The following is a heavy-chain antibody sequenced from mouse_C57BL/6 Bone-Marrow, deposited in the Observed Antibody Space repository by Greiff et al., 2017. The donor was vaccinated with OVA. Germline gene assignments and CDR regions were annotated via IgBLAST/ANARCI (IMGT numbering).Heavy chain of an antibody. CDR1: GFNIKDDY. Sequence: VQLQQSGAELVRPGASVKLSCTASGFNIKDDYMHWVKQRPEQGLEWIGWIDPENGDTEYASKFQGKATITADTSSNTAYLQLSSLTSEDTAVYYCTAYYGSHWFAYWGQGTLVTVSA. CDR2: IDPENGDT. V-gene: IGHV14-4*01. CDR3: TAYYGSHWFAY. J-gene: IGHJ3*01. D-gene: IGHD1-1*01.